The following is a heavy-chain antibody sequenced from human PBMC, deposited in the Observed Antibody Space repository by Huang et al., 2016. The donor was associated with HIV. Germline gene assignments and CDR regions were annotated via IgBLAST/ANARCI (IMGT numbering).Heavy chain of an antibody. D-gene: IGHD2-15*01. CDR1: GFTVSSNY. J-gene: IGHJ5*02. CDR2: IYGGGTT. CDR3: ARDYCSGGICYGGPGVWFDP. Sequence: EVRLVESGGGLIQPGGSLRLSCAASGFTVSSNYMSWVRQAPGKGLEWVSVIYGGGTTHYADSVRGRFTISRDNSKNTLFLQMNSLRAEDTAVYYCARDYCSGGICYGGPGVWFDPWGQGTLVTVSS. V-gene: IGHV3-53*01.